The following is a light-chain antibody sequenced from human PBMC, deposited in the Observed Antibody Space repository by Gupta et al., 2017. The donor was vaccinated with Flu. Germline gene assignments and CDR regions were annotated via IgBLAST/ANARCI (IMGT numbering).Light chain of an antibody. J-gene: IGLJ2*01. V-gene: IGLV1-51*02. Sequence: LTQPPSVSAAPGQTVTISCSGSSSNFGSNYVSWYQQLPGTAPKLLIYENNKRPSGIPDRFSGSKSGTSATLGITGLQTGDEADYYCGTWDSSLSATFGGGTKLTVL. CDR1: SSNFGSNY. CDR2: ENN. CDR3: GTWDSSLSAT.